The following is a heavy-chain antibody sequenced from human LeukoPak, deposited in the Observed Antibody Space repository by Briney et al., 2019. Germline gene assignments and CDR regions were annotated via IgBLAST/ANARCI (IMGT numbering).Heavy chain of an antibody. D-gene: IGHD6-13*01. CDR1: GFTFSSYA. Sequence: GGSLRLSCVASGFTFSSYAMSWVRLAPGKGLEWVSAISGSGGNTYSAASVKGRFTISRDNSKNTLYLEMSSLRAEDTAIYYCAKDFDGSTWFGRNYMDVWGKGTTVTVSS. CDR2: ISGSGGNT. CDR3: AKDFDGSTWFGRNYMDV. J-gene: IGHJ6*03. V-gene: IGHV3-23*01.